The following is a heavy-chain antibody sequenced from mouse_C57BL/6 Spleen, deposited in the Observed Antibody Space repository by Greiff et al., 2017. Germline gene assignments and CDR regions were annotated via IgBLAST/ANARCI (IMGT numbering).Heavy chain of an antibody. V-gene: IGHV5-4*03. D-gene: IGHD1-1*01. CDR3: ARGYYGRWYFDV. CDR1: GFTFSSYA. CDR2: ISDGGSYT. Sequence: EVKLQESGGGLVKPGGSLKLSCAASGFTFSSYAMSWVRQTPEKRLEWVATISDGGSYTYYPDNVKGRFTISRDNAKNNLYLQMSHLKSEDTAMYYCARGYYGRWYFDVWGTGTTVTVSS. J-gene: IGHJ1*03.